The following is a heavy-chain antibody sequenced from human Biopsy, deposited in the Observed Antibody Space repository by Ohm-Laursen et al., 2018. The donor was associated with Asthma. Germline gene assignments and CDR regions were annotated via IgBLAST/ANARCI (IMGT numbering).Heavy chain of an antibody. D-gene: IGHD6-13*01. J-gene: IGHJ5*02. CDR3: ARGQKSAGDRWFDP. CDR2: INPNSGAT. CDR1: GYPFIGYR. V-gene: IGHV1-2*06. Sequence: GASVKVSCKASGYPFIGYRIHWMRQAPGQGLEWMGRINPNSGATNYAQKFQGRVTMTRDTSISTAYMEVSRLRSDDTAVYYCARGQKSAGDRWFDPWGQGTLVTVSS.